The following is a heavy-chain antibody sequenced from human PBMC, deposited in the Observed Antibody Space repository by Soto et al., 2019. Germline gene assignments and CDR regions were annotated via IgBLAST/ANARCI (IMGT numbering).Heavy chain of an antibody. Sequence: SETLSLTCTVSGGSVSSGSYYWSWIRQPPGKGLEWIGYIYYSRSTNYNPSLKSRVTISVDTSKNQFSLKLSSVTAADTAVYYCARAREQWLAFDYWGQGTLVTVSS. CDR1: GGSVSSGSYY. CDR3: ARAREQWLAFDY. J-gene: IGHJ4*02. V-gene: IGHV4-61*01. CDR2: IYYSRST. D-gene: IGHD6-19*01.